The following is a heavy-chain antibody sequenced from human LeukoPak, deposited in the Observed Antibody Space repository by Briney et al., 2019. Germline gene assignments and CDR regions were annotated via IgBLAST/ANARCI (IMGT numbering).Heavy chain of an antibody. D-gene: IGHD3-10*01. CDR1: GVTFSDYD. J-gene: IGHJ4*02. Sequence: PGRSLRLSCAVSGVTFSDYDMHWGRQAPGKGLEWGSSISSSITYINYADSVKGRFTISRDNAKNSLYLQMNSLRAEDTAVYYCARDRSPGNFDYWGQGTLVTVSS. V-gene: IGHV3-21*01. CDR2: ISSSITYI. CDR3: ARDRSPGNFDY.